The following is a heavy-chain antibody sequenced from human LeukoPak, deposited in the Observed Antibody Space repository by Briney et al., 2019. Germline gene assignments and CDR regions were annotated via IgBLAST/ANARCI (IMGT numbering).Heavy chain of an antibody. CDR2: IYYSGST. CDR1: GGSISTYY. V-gene: IGHV4-59*01. J-gene: IGHJ4*02. D-gene: IGHD3-10*01. CDR3: ARAVNYGSVTYYAYYSDY. Sequence: SETLSLTCTVSGGSISTYYWSWIRQPPGKGLEWIAYIYYSGSTDYNPSPKSRVTISVDTSKNQFSLKLSSVTAADTAVYYCARAVNYGSVTYYAYYSDYWGQGTLVTVSS.